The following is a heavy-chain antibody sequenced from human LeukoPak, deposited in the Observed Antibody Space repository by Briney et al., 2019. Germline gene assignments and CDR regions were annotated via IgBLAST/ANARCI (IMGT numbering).Heavy chain of an antibody. CDR3: ARQSRNAYISDY. D-gene: IGHD3-16*01. CDR1: GYNFSIYW. J-gene: IGHJ4*02. CDR2: IYPGDSDA. Sequence: GESLRISFQVSGYNFSIYWIAWVRQMPGKGLESMGIIYPGDSDARYSPSFEGQVLISVDKSLTTAYMQWSSLKASDTAMYYCARQSRNAYISDYWGQGTLVTVSS. V-gene: IGHV5-51*01.